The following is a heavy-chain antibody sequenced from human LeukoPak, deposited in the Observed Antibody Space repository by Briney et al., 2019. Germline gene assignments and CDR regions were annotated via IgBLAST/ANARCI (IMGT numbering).Heavy chain of an antibody. V-gene: IGHV4-38-2*02. CDR3: ARDPSRGLRDYYYYYYMDV. CDR1: GYSISSDYY. D-gene: IGHD4-17*01. J-gene: IGHJ6*03. Sequence: PSETLSLTCTVSGYSISSDYYWGWVRQPPGKGLEWIGSIYHSGSTYYNPSLKSRVTISVDTSKNQFSLKLSSVTAADTAVYYCARDPSRGLRDYYYYYYMDVWGKGTTVTVSS. CDR2: IYHSGST.